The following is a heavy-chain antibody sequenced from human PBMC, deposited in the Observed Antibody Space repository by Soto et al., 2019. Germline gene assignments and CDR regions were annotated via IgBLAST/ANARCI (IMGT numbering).Heavy chain of an antibody. J-gene: IGHJ4*02. CDR3: AKERTSSIAARFNYFDY. V-gene: IGHV3-23*01. CDR2: ISGSGGST. Sequence: EVQLLESGGGLVQPGGSLRLSCAASGFTFSSYAMSWVRQAPGKGLEWVSAISGSGGSTYYADSVKGRFTISRDNSKNTLYLQMNSLRAEDTAVYYCAKERTSSIAARFNYFDYWGQGTLVTVSS. D-gene: IGHD6-6*01. CDR1: GFTFSSYA.